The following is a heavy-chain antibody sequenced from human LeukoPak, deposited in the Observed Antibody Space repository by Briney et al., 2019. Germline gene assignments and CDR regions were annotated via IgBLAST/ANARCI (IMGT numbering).Heavy chain of an antibody. CDR3: AGHKGYSSGLSAFDI. Sequence: SSETLSLTCTVSGGSISSYYWSWIRQPPGKGLEWIGYIYYSGSTNYNPSLKSRVTISVDTSKNQFSLKLSSVTAADTAVYYCAGHKGYSSGLSAFDIWGQGTMVTVSS. J-gene: IGHJ3*02. D-gene: IGHD6-19*01. CDR2: IYYSGST. CDR1: GGSISSYY. V-gene: IGHV4-59*08.